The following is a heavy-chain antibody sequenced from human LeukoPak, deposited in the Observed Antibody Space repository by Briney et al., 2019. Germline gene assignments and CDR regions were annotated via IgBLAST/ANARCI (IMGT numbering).Heavy chain of an antibody. CDR3: ARSPPYCGGDCYSWGH. Sequence: SETLSLTCTVSGGSISSYYWSWIRQPPGKGLECIGYIYYSGSTNYNPSLKSRVTISVDTSKNQFSLKLSSVTAADTAVYYCARSPPYCGGDCYSWGHWGQGTLVTVSS. D-gene: IGHD2-21*01. CDR2: IYYSGST. CDR1: GGSISSYY. V-gene: IGHV4-59*08. J-gene: IGHJ4*02.